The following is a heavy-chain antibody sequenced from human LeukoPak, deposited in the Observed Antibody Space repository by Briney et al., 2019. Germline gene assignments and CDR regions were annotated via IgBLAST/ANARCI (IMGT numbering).Heavy chain of an antibody. V-gene: IGHV3-21*01. D-gene: IGHD6-19*01. CDR2: ITSSSIST. J-gene: IGHJ4*02. CDR3: ARDAAGGKWLIQWDFDY. Sequence: GGSLRLSCAASGFTFSSYSMNWVRQAPGKGLEWVSSITSSSISTYYADSVRGRFTISRDNAQKSLFLELNSMRAEDTAIYYCARDAAGGKWLIQWDFDYWGQGVLVSVAS. CDR1: GFTFSSYS.